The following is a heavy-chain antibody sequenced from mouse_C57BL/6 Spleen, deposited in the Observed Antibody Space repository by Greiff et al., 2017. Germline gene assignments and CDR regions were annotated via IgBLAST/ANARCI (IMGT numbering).Heavy chain of an antibody. CDR1: GFSFNTYA. D-gene: IGHD2-2*01. CDR2: IRSKSNNYAT. J-gene: IGHJ3*01. Sequence: EVQRVESGGGLVQPKGSLKLSCAASGFSFNTYAMNWVRQAPGKGLEWVARIRSKSNNYATYYADSVKDRFTISRDDSESMLYLQMNNLKTEDTAMYYCVRQGGYDGAWFAYWGQGTLVTVSA. CDR3: VRQGGYDGAWFAY. V-gene: IGHV10-1*01.